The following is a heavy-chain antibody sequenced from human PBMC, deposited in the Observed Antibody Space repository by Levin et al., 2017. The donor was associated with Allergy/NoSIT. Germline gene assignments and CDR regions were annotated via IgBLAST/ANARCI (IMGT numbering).Heavy chain of an antibody. D-gene: IGHD5-12*01. Sequence: ASVKVSCKASGYRFTGYYMHWVRQAPGQGLEWMGWINPNSGGTNYAQKFQGRVNLTRDTSISTAYMELSRLRSDDTAVYFCARDSIVATITDCWGQGTLVTVSS. CDR3: ARDSIVATITDC. J-gene: IGHJ4*02. V-gene: IGHV1-2*02. CDR1: GYRFTGYY. CDR2: INPNSGGT.